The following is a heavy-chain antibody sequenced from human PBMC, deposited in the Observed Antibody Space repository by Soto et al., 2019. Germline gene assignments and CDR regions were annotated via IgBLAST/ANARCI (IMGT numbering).Heavy chain of an antibody. J-gene: IGHJ2*01. V-gene: IGHV1-69*04. Sequence: SVKVSCKASGRLFISYSISWVRQAPGQGLEWMGRIIPSIGLANYAQKFQGRVTITADKSTSTAFMDLSSLGPEDTATYYCARDRCSSISCARGNWYFDLWGR. CDR1: GRLFISYS. D-gene: IGHD2-2*01. CDR2: IIPSIGLA. CDR3: ARDRCSSISCARGNWYFDL.